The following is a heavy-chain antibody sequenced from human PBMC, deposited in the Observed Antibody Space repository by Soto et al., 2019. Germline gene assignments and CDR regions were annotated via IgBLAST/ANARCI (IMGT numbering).Heavy chain of an antibody. CDR2: IYYSGST. V-gene: IGHV4-39*07. Sequence: SETLSLTCTVSGGSISSSSYYWGWIRQPPGKGLEWIGSIYYSGSTYYNPSLKSRVTISVDTSKNQFSLKLSSVTAADTAVYYCARRYGSTLDYWGQATLVTLSS. CDR3: ARRYGSTLDY. CDR1: GGSISSSSYY. D-gene: IGHD2-2*01. J-gene: IGHJ4*02.